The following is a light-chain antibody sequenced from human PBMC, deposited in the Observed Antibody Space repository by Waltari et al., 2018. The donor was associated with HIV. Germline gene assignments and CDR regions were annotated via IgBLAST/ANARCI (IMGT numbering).Light chain of an antibody. CDR3: QKYNSVPPWT. J-gene: IGKJ1*01. CDR2: GAS. CDR1: QGISNY. Sequence: DFQMTQSPASLSASVGDRVTITCRASQGISNYFAWYQQKPGKVPKFPIYGASTLQSGVPSRLSGSGSGTDFTLTISSLQPEDVATYYCQKYNSVPPWTFGQGTKVEIK. V-gene: IGKV1-27*01.